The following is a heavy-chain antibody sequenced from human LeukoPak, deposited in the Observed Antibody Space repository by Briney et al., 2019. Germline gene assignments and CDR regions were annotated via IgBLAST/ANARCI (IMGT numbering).Heavy chain of an antibody. V-gene: IGHV4-61*02. D-gene: IGHD3-10*01. CDR2: IYTSGST. CDR1: GGSISSGSYY. CDR3: AREEADYYGSGIHY. J-gene: IGHJ4*02. Sequence: PSETLSLTCTVSGGSISSGSYYWSWIRQPAGKGLEWIGRIYTSGSTNYNPSLKSRVTISVDTSKNQFSLKLSSVTAADTAVYYCAREEADYYGSGIHYWGQGTLVTVSS.